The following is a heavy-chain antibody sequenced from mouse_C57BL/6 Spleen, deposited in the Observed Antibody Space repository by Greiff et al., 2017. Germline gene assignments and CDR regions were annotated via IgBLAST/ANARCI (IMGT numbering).Heavy chain of an antibody. V-gene: IGHV1-7*01. D-gene: IGHD1-1*01. CDR2: INPSSGYT. Sequence: QVQLQQSGAELAKPGASVKLSCKASGYTFTSYWMHWVKQRPGQGLAWIGYINPSSGYTKYNQKFKDKATLTADKSSSTAYMQLSSLTYEDSAVYYCARDCPITTVVATEAMDYWGQGTSVTVSS. CDR3: ARDCPITTVVATEAMDY. J-gene: IGHJ4*01. CDR1: GYTFTSYW.